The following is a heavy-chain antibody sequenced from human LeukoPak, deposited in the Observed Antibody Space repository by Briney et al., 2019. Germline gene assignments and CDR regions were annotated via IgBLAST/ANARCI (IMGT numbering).Heavy chain of an antibody. J-gene: IGHJ4*02. CDR2: IYYSGST. CDR3: ASLTGTTGYFDY. Sequence: PSETLSLTCTVPGGSISSYYWSWIWQPPGKGLEWIGYIYYSGSTNYNPSLKSRVTISVDKSKNQFSLKLSSVTAADTAVYYCASLTGTTGYFDYWGQGTLVTVSS. V-gene: IGHV4-59*12. D-gene: IGHD1-14*01. CDR1: GGSISSYY.